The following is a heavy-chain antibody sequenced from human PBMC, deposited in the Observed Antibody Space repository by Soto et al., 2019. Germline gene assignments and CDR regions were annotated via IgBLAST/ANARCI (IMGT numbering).Heavy chain of an antibody. CDR2: IYYSGST. J-gene: IGHJ4*02. Sequence: SVTLSLTCTVSGGSIGSGGYYWSWIRQHPGKGLEWIGYIYYSGSTYYNPSLKSRVTISVDTSKNQFSLKLSSVTAADTAVYYCARDSYGGNFDYWGQGTLVTVS. CDR1: GGSIGSGGYY. V-gene: IGHV4-31*03. CDR3: ARDSYGGNFDY. D-gene: IGHD4-17*01.